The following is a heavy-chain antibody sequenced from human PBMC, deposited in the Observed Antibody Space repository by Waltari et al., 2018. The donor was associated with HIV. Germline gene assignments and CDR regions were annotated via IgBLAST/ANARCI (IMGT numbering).Heavy chain of an antibody. V-gene: IGHV3-9*01. Sequence: EVQLVDSGGGLVQPGSSLRLSCAGSGIAIDDYAMHWVRQRPGKGLEGVSAISYNSGSAAYADSVRGRFTVSRDNSKNSVYLQMDSLRPEDTAFYFCAKDHGGYWRRDDIYFDVWGRGTKVTVSS. CDR2: ISYNSGSA. CDR3: AKDHGGYWRRDDIYFDV. D-gene: IGHD3-22*01. CDR1: GIAIDDYA. J-gene: IGHJ3*01.